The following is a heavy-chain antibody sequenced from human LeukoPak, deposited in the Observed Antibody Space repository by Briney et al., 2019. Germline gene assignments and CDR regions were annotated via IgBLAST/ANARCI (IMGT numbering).Heavy chain of an antibody. V-gene: IGHV3-23*01. CDR3: AKADCSSTSCYFPFDY. CDR1: GFTISSYA. CDR2: ISGSGGST. Sequence: GGSLRLSCAASGFTISSYAMSWVRQAPGKGLEWVSAISGSGGSTYYADSVEGRFTISRDNSKNTLYLQMNSLRAEDTAVYYCAKADCSSTSCYFPFDYWGQGTLVTVSS. J-gene: IGHJ4*02. D-gene: IGHD2-2*01.